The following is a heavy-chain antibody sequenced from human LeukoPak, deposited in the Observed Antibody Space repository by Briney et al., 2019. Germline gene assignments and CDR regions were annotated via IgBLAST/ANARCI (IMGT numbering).Heavy chain of an antibody. V-gene: IGHV4-39*01. D-gene: IGHD3-22*01. J-gene: IGHJ5*02. Sequence: SETLSLTCTVSGGSILDSTYYWAWIRQPPGKGLEWIATIFYTGNTHYNPSLKSRVTMSVDTVKNQFSLNLNSVTAADTAVYYCARQSSGYYYGWFDPWCQGTLVTVSS. CDR3: ARQSSGYYYGWFDP. CDR2: IFYTGNT. CDR1: GGSILDSTYY.